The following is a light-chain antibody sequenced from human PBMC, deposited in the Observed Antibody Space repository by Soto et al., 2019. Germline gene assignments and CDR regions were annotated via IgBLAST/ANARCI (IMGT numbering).Light chain of an antibody. Sequence: DIQMTQSPSTLPASVGDRVTISCRASQTVERWLASYQQKPGKAPKLLISDVSTLERGVPSRFSGSGSATEFTLTISGLQSDDFATYYCQQYKDHVWTFGQGTKV. CDR1: QTVERW. CDR2: DVS. J-gene: IGKJ1*01. V-gene: IGKV1-5*01. CDR3: QQYKDHVWT.